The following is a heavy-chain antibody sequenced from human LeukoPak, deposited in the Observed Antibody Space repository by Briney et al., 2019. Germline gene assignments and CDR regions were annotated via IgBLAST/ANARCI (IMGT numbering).Heavy chain of an antibody. D-gene: IGHD2-15*01. J-gene: IGHJ3*02. CDR1: GFTFDEYA. CDR3: VRDHLGGSCVDCPLGDAFDT. Sequence: SGRSLRLSCAASGFTFDEYAMHWVRQAPGKGLEWVSGISWSRYIIEYADSVRGRFTISRDNAKNSLFLQMNSLRAEDSAMYYCVRDHLGGSCVDCPLGDAFDTWGQGTMVTVSS. V-gene: IGHV3-9*01. CDR2: ISWSRYII.